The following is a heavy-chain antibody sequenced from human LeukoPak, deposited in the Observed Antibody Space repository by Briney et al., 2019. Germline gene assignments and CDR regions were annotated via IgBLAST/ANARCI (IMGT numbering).Heavy chain of an antibody. CDR2: INWNGGST. V-gene: IGHV3-20*04. CDR3: ARGKTSRYYYYGMDV. J-gene: IGHJ6*02. CDR1: GFXFDDYG. Sequence: GGSLRLSCAASGFXFDDYGISWVRQAPGKGLEWVSGINWNGGSTGYADSVKGRFTISRDNAKNSLYLQMNTLRAEDTALYYCARGKTSRYYYYGMDVWGQGTTVTVSS.